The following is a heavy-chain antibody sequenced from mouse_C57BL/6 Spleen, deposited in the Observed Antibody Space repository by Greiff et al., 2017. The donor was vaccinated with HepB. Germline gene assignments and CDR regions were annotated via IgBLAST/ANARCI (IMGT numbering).Heavy chain of an antibody. CDR1: GYSFTGYF. CDR3: ARDGYDGGAWFAY. J-gene: IGHJ3*01. D-gene: IGHD2-2*01. Sequence: VQLKESGPELVKPGDSVKISCKASGYSFTGYFMNWVMQSHGKSLEWIGRINPYNGDTFYNQKFKGKATLTVDKSSSTAHMELRSLTSEDSAVYYCARDGYDGGAWFAYWGQGTLVTVSA. V-gene: IGHV1-20*01. CDR2: INPYNGDT.